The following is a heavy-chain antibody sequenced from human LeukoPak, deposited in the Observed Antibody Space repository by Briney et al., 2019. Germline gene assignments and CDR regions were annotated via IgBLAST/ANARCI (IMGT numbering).Heavy chain of an antibody. CDR3: ARVNAAEDSDY. V-gene: IGHV3-48*04. CDR2: ISSSGSTI. D-gene: IGHD6-25*01. J-gene: IGHJ4*02. Sequence: GGSLRLSCAASGFTFSSYGINWVRQAPGKGLEWVSYISSSGSTIYYADSVKGRFTISRDNAKNSLHLQMNSLRAEDTAVYYCARVNAAEDSDYWGQGTLVIVSS. CDR1: GFTFSSYG.